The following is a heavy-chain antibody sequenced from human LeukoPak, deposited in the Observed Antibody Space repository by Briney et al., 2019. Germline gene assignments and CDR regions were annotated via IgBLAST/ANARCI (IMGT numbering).Heavy chain of an antibody. D-gene: IGHD4-23*01. CDR2: IWYDGSNK. Sequence: GGSLRLSCAASGFTFSSYGMHWVRQAPGKGLEWVAVIWYDGSNKYYADSVKGRFTISRDNSKNTLYLQMNSLRAEDTAVYYCARGGYAVATTIDYWGQGTLVTVSS. V-gene: IGHV3-33*01. CDR3: ARGGYAVATTIDY. CDR1: GFTFSSYG. J-gene: IGHJ4*02.